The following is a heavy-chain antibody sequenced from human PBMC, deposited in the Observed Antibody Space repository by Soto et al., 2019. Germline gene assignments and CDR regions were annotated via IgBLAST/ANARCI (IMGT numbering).Heavy chain of an antibody. CDR1: GGTFSSYA. V-gene: IGHV1-69*06. Sequence: GASVKVSCKASGGTFSSYAISWVRQAPGRGLEWMGGIIPIFGTANYAQKFQGRVTITADKSTSTAYMELSSLRSEDTAVYYCAREEGTGYYYYGMDVWGQGTTVTVSS. CDR3: AREEGTGYYYYGMDV. CDR2: IIPIFGTA. J-gene: IGHJ6*02.